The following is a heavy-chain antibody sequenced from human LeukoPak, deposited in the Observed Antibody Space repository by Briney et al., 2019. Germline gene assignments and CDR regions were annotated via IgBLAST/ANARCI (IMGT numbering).Heavy chain of an antibody. Sequence: GASVKVSCKASGYTFTSYGISWVRQAPGQGLEWMGWISAYNGNTNYAQKLQGRVTMTTDTSTSTAYMELRSLRSDDTAVYYCARDYHPITIFGVVVWFDPWGQGTLVTVSS. D-gene: IGHD3-3*01. CDR1: GYTFTSYG. CDR2: ISAYNGNT. J-gene: IGHJ5*02. CDR3: ARDYHPITIFGVVVWFDP. V-gene: IGHV1-18*01.